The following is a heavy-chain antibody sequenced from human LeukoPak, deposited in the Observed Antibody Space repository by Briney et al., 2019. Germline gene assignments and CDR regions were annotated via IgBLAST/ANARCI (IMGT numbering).Heavy chain of an antibody. CDR3: ATTPPSYGSGSYQVSPPYY. Sequence: GASVKVSCKASGGTFSSYAICWVRQAPGQGLEWMGRIIPILGIANYAQKFQGRVTITADKSTSTAYMELSSLRSEDTAVYYCATTPPSYGSGSYQVSPPYYWGQGTLVTVSS. V-gene: IGHV1-69*04. CDR1: GGTFSSYA. CDR2: IIPILGIA. D-gene: IGHD3-10*01. J-gene: IGHJ4*02.